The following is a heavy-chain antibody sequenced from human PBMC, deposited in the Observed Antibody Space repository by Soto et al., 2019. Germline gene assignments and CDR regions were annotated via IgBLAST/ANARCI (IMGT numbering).Heavy chain of an antibody. J-gene: IGHJ4*02. Sequence: PGGALRLSCTASGFTFGDYAMSWFRQAPGKGLEWVAVISYDGVNKYYADSVKGRFTISRDNSKNTLYLQMNSLRAEDTAVYYCANSVYNWNDEFLDYWSQGSLVTGSA. V-gene: IGHV3-30*04. D-gene: IGHD1-1*01. CDR3: ANSVYNWNDEFLDY. CDR2: ISYDGVNK. CDR1: GFTFGDYA.